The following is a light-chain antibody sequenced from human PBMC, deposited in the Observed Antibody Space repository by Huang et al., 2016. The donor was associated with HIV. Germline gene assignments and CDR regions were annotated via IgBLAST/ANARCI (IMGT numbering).Light chain of an antibody. CDR2: DAS. CDR1: QGISTD. Sequence: DIQMTQSPSSLSASVGDRVTITCQASQGISTDLNWYQQQPGKAPKLLIYDASNLETGVPSRFTGSGSGTDFNFTISSLQPEDIATYYCQQYHNFPLTFGPGTKVDTK. V-gene: IGKV1-33*01. CDR3: QQYHNFPLT. J-gene: IGKJ3*01.